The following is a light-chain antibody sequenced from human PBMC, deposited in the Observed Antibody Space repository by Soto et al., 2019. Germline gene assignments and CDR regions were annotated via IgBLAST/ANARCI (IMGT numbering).Light chain of an antibody. V-gene: IGLV1-40*01. CDR2: DNS. CDR3: QSYDNSLSGSVV. CDR1: SSNIGSVYD. Sequence: QSVLTQPPSVSGAPGQRVTISCTGTSSNIGSVYDVHWYQQLPGTAPKLLIYDNSHRPSGVPDRFSGSKSGASASLVITGLQAEDEADYYCQSYDNSLSGSVVFGGGTKLTVL. J-gene: IGLJ2*01.